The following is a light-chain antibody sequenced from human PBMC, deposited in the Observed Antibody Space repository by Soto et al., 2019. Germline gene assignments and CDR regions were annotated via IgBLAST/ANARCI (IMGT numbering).Light chain of an antibody. J-gene: IGKJ2*01. Sequence: EIVMTQSPASLSVSPGETATLSCRASQSISNSLAWYQQKPGQAPSLLIYGASTRATGIPARFSGSGSGTEFTLTISSLQSEDSATYYWQQYNNWPPRTFGQGTKLEIK. CDR3: QQYNNWPPRT. CDR1: QSISNS. V-gene: IGKV3-15*01. CDR2: GAS.